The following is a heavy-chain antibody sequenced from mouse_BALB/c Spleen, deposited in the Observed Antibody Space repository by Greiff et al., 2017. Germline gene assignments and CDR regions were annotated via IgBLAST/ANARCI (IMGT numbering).Heavy chain of an antibody. V-gene: IGHV1-5*01. CDR3: TRTYCNYEFAY. J-gene: IGHJ3*01. Sequence: VQLQQSGTVLARPGASVKMSCKASGYSFTSYWMHWVKQRPGQGLEWIGAIYPGNSDTSYNQKFKGKAKLTAVTSASTAYMELSSLTNEDSAVYYCTRTYCNYEFAYWGQGTLVTVSA. CDR2: IYPGNSDT. D-gene: IGHD2-10*02. CDR1: GYSFTSYW.